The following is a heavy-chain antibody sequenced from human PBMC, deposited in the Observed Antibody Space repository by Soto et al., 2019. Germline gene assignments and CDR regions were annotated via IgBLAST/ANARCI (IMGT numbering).Heavy chain of an antibody. J-gene: IGHJ6*02. Sequence: SETLSLTCAVYGGSFSGYYWSWIRQPPGKGLEWIGEINHSGSTNYNPSLKSRVTISVDTSKNQFSLKLSSVTAADTAVYYCASAKNRIAAHTSYYYGMDVWGQGTTVTVSS. CDR3: ASAKNRIAAHTSYYYGMDV. D-gene: IGHD6-6*01. V-gene: IGHV4-34*01. CDR2: INHSGST. CDR1: GGSFSGYY.